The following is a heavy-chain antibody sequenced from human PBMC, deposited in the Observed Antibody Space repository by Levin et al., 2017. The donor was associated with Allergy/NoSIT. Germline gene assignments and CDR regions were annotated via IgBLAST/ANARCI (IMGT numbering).Heavy chain of an antibody. D-gene: IGHD2-15*01. J-gene: IGHJ4*02. CDR3: ARLAPCSAGRCYPDY. CDR2: IAPGDSDT. V-gene: IGHV5-51*01. CDR1: GYRFTDYW. Sequence: GGSLRLSCKTSGYRFTDYWIGWVRQMPGKGLEWMGIIAPGDSDTRYNPSFQGQATISADKSINTAYLHWSSLKASDTAMYYCARLAPCSAGRCYPDYWGQGTLLTVSS.